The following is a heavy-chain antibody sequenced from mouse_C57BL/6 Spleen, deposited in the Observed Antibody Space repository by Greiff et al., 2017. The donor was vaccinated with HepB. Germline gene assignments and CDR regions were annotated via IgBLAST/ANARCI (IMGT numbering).Heavy chain of an antibody. CDR3: AKPGAFAY. J-gene: IGHJ3*01. CDR1: GFTFSDYG. D-gene: IGHD3-1*01. V-gene: IGHV5-17*01. CDR2: ISSGSSTI. Sequence: EVKLMESGGGLVKPGGSLKLSCAASGFTFSDYGMHWVRQAPEKGLEWVAYISSGSSTIYYADTVKGRFTISRDNAKNTLFLQMTSLRSEDTAMYYCAKPGAFAYWGQGTLVTVSA.